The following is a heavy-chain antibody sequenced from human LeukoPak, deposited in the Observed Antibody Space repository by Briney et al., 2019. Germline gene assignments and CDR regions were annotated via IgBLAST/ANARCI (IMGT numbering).Heavy chain of an antibody. CDR3: ARNYDSTGRYWYFDL. V-gene: IGHV1-69*06. D-gene: IGHD3-22*01. CDR2: IIPIFGTA. J-gene: IGHJ2*01. CDR1: GCTFSDYA. Sequence: SVKVSCKASGCTFSDYALSWVRQAPGQGLEWMGWIIPIFGTANYAQKFQGRVTITGDKSTSTAYMELSRLRSDDTAVYYCARNYDSTGRYWYFDLGGRGTLVSVSS.